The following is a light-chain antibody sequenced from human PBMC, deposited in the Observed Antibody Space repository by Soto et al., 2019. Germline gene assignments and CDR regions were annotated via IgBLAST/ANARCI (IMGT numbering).Light chain of an antibody. CDR1: QSIASY. CDR2: TAS. Sequence: DIQMTQSPSSLSASVGDSVTITCRASQSIASYLNWYQQRPGEAPNLLIYTASNLQTGVPSRFSGSGSGADFTLTISGLQPEDFATYYCQQSYSRISFGGGTKVEIK. V-gene: IGKV1-39*01. J-gene: IGKJ4*01. CDR3: QQSYSRIS.